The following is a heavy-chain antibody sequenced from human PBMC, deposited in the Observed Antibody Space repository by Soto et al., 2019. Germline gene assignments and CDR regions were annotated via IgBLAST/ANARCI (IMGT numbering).Heavy chain of an antibody. D-gene: IGHD1-26*01. CDR3: ASEFSSAHINYFDF. J-gene: IGHJ4*02. V-gene: IGHV4-61*01. CDR1: RFSISIDRYY. Sequence: QVQLQESGPGRVKPSETLSLTCTVSRFSISIDRYYWTWIRQSPGKGLEWIGYISHTGFTKYNPSLESRVTISVDTAKNQFSLKLRSVTAADTAVYYSASEFSSAHINYFDFWGQGTLVSVSS. CDR2: ISHTGFT.